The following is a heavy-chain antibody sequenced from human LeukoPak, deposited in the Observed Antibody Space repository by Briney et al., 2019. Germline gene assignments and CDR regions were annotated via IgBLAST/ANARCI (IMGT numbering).Heavy chain of an antibody. D-gene: IGHD2-21*02. Sequence: SETLSLTCTVSGGYISSNSYYWSWIRQPPEKGLEWIGEINRSGSTNYNPSLKSRVSISVDTSKNQFSLKLSSVTAADTAVYYCARGGFYCGDDCYVDYWGQGTLVTVSS. J-gene: IGHJ4*02. CDR1: GGYISSNSYY. CDR3: ARGGFYCGDDCYVDY. V-gene: IGHV4-39*07. CDR2: INRSGST.